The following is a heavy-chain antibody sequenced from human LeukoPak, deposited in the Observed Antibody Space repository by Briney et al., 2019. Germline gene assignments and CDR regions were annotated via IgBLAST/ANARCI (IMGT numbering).Heavy chain of an antibody. J-gene: IGHJ1*01. CDR3: AGDRSGTTEY. CDR1: GGSFSGYY. CDR2: ISHSGST. V-gene: IGHV4-34*01. D-gene: IGHD2/OR15-2a*01. Sequence: SETLSPTCAVYGGSFSGYYWSWIRQPPGKGLEWIGEISHSGSTNYNPSLKSRVTISVDTSKNQFSLKLSSVTAADTAVYYCAGDRSGTTEYWGQGTLVTVSS.